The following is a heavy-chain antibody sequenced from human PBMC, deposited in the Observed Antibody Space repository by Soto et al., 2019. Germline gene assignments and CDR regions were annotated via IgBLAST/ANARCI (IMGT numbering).Heavy chain of an antibody. D-gene: IGHD3-3*01. V-gene: IGHV1-69*13. CDR2: IIPIFGTA. Sequence: SVKVSCKASGGTFSSYAISWVRQAPGQGLEWMGGIIPIFGTANYAQKFQGGVTITADESTSTAYMELSSLRSEDTAVYYCAREAPQNDFWSGYPNWFDPWGQGTLVTVSS. J-gene: IGHJ5*02. CDR3: AREAPQNDFWSGYPNWFDP. CDR1: GGTFSSYA.